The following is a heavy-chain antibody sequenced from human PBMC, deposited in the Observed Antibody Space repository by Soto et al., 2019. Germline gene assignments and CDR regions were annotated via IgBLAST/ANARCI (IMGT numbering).Heavy chain of an antibody. D-gene: IGHD4-4*01. CDR3: ARVLWSNDYTHHWYFDL. CDR2: INAGNGNT. Sequence: ASVKVSCKASGYTFTSYAMHWVRQAPGQRLEWMGWINAGNGNTKYSQKFQGRVTITRDTSASTAYMELSSLRSEDTAVYYCARVLWSNDYTHHWYFDLWGRGTLVTVSS. CDR1: GYTFTSYA. V-gene: IGHV1-3*01. J-gene: IGHJ2*01.